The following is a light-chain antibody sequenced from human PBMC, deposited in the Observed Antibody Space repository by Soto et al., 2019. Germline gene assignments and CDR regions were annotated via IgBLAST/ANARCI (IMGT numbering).Light chain of an antibody. J-gene: IGKJ1*01. V-gene: IGKV3-20*01. CDR1: QSVSSNY. CDR2: GAS. Sequence: ETVLTQSPGTLSLSPGERATLSCRASQSVSSNYLAWYQQKPGPAPRPLIYGASTRATGIPDRFSGSGSGTDFTLTISRLEPADFAVYYCQQFGRSPPSWTFGQGTKVEIK. CDR3: QQFGRSPPSWT.